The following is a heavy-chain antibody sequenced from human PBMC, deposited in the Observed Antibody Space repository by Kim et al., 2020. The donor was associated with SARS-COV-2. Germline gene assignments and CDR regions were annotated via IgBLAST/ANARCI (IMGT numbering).Heavy chain of an antibody. J-gene: IGHJ6*02. CDR3: ARADDDSAYYGMDV. V-gene: IGHV3-30*01. D-gene: IGHD1-1*01. Sequence: ADSMKGRLHITRDNSKNTLFLQMNSLRSEDTGVYYCARADDDSAYYGMDVWGQGTTVIVSS.